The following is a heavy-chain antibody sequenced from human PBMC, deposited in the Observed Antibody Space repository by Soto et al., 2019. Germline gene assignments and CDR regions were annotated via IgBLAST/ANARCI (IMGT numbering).Heavy chain of an antibody. J-gene: IGHJ5*02. Sequence: QVQLQESGPGLVKPSQTLSLTCTVSGGSISSGGYYWSWIRQHPGKGLEWIGYIYYSGSTHYNPSRXSXXTISVDTSKNQFSLKLSSVTAADTAVYYCARALTTVTVFDPWGQGTLVTVSS. D-gene: IGHD4-17*01. V-gene: IGHV4-31*03. CDR1: GGSISSGGYY. CDR2: IYYSGST. CDR3: ARALTTVTVFDP.